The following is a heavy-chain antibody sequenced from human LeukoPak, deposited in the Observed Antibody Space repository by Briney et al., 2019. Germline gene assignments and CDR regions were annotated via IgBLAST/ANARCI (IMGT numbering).Heavy chain of an antibody. V-gene: IGHV3-48*01. CDR2: ISSSSSTI. D-gene: IGHD3-10*01. CDR3: ARDPYGSGSQSRHH. J-gene: IGHJ4*02. CDR1: GFTFSSYW. Sequence: PGGSLRLSCAASGFTFSSYWMHWVRQAPGKGLEWVSYISSSSSTIYYADSVKGRFTISRDNAKNSLYLQMNSLRAEDTAVYYCARDPYGSGSQSRHHWGQGTQVTVSS.